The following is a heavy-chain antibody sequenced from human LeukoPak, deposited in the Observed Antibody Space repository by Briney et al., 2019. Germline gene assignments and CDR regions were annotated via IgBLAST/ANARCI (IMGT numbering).Heavy chain of an antibody. CDR2: IYYSGST. CDR1: GVSISSYY. Sequence: SETLSLTCTVSGVSISSYYWTWIRQPPGEGLEWIGYIYYSGSTNYNPSLKSRVTISVDTSKNQFSLKLSSVTAADTAVYYCARSLLYRLFDYWGQGTLVTVSS. V-gene: IGHV4-59*12. CDR3: ARSLLYRLFDY. D-gene: IGHD3-3*01. J-gene: IGHJ4*02.